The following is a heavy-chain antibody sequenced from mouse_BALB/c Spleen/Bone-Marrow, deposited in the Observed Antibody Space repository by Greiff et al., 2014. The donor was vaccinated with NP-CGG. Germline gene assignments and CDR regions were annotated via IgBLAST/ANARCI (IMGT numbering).Heavy chain of an antibody. CDR3: ARPDVRYWYFDV. CDR1: GYTFTDYN. J-gene: IGHJ1*01. Sequence: VQLQQSGPELVKPGASVKIPCKASGYTFTDYNMDWVKQSHGKSLEWIGDINPSNGGTIYNQKFKGKATLTVDKSSSTAYMELRSLTSEDTAVYYCARPDVRYWYFDVWGAGTTVTVSS. V-gene: IGHV1-18*01. CDR2: INPSNGGT.